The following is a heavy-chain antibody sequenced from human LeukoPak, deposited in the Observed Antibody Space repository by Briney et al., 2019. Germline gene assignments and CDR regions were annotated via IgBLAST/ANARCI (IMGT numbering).Heavy chain of an antibody. CDR1: GGSFNGYY. D-gene: IGHD5-18*01. V-gene: IGHV4-34*01. CDR3: ARPGGYSYGLRY. J-gene: IGHJ4*02. Sequence: SETLSLTCAVYGGSFNGYYWSWIRQPPGKGLEWIGEINHSGITNYNPSLKSRVTISVDTSKNQFSLKLSSVTAADTAVYYCARPGGYSYGLRYWGQGTLVTVSS. CDR2: INHSGIT.